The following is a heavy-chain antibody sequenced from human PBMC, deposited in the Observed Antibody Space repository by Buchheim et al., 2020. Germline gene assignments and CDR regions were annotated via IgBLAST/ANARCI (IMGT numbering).Heavy chain of an antibody. Sequence: QVQLVESGGGVVQPGRSLRLSCAASGFTFSSYAMHWVRQAPGKGLEWVAVIWYDGSNKYYADSVKGRFTISRDNSKNTLYLQMNSLRAEDTAVYYCARDGPDYDFWSGSGRRGYYYYGMDVWGQGTT. CDR1: GFTFSSYA. V-gene: IGHV3-33*08. CDR3: ARDGPDYDFWSGSGRRGYYYYGMDV. J-gene: IGHJ6*02. CDR2: IWYDGSNK. D-gene: IGHD3-3*01.